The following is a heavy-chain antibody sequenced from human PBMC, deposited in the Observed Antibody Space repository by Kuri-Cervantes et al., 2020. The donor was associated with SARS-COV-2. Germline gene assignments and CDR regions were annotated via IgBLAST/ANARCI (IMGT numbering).Heavy chain of an antibody. CDR2: ISYDGNNK. V-gene: IGHV3-30*03. J-gene: IGHJ6*02. CDR3: ARTLYSYGYYYYYGMDV. Sequence: GGSLRLSCAASGFTFSSRGMHWVRQAPGKGLEWVATISYDGNNKYYADSVKGRFTISRDNSKNTLYLQMNSLRAEDTALYYCARTLYSYGYYYYYGMDVWGQGTTVTVSS. CDR1: GFTFSSRG. D-gene: IGHD5-18*01.